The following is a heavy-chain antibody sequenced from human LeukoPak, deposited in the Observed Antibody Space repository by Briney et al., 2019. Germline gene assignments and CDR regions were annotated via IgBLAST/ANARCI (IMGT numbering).Heavy chain of an antibody. J-gene: IGHJ4*02. V-gene: IGHV1-69-2*01. CDR1: GYTFTDYY. Sequence: ASVKGSCKVSGYTFTDYYMHWVQQAPGKGLEWMGLVDPEDGETIYAEKFQGRVTITPDTSTDTAYMELSSLRSEDTAVYYCATYYYDSSGYPDFDYWGQGTLVTFSS. CDR3: ATYYYDSSGYPDFDY. CDR2: VDPEDGET. D-gene: IGHD3-22*01.